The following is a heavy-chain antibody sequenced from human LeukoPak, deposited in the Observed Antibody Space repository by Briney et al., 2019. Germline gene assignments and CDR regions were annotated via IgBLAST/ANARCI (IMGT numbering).Heavy chain of an antibody. V-gene: IGHV3-21*01. CDR2: ISSSSSYI. J-gene: IGHJ3*02. D-gene: IGHD3-22*01. CDR1: GFTFSSYA. CDR3: ARDNGYYDSSGYYADAFDI. Sequence: GRSLRLSCAASGFTFSSYAMHWVRQAPGKGLEWVSSISSSSSYIYYADSVKGRFTISRDNAKNSLYLQMNSLRAEDTAVYYCARDNGYYDSSGYYADAFDIWGQGTMVTVSS.